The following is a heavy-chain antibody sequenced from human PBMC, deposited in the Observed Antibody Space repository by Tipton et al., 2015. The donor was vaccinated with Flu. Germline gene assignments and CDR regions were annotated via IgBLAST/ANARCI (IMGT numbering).Heavy chain of an antibody. Sequence: TLSLTCTVSGGSINTGASISTGGYYWSWIRQPPGKGLEWIGYMYYSGSTKYNPSLKSRVTISIDTSKNQFSLKLTSVTAADTAVYYCARDLKWSSAYYNPFGYWGQGTLVTVSS. CDR2: MYYSGST. V-gene: IGHV4-61*08. J-gene: IGHJ4*02. CDR1: GGSINTGASISTGGYY. CDR3: ARDLKWSSAYYNPFGY. D-gene: IGHD3-22*01.